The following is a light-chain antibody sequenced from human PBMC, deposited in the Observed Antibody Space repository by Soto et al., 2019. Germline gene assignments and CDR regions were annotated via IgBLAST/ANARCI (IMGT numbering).Light chain of an antibody. J-gene: IGKJ2*01. CDR1: QSVSSY. V-gene: IGKV3-11*01. CDR3: QQWDT. Sequence: EIVLTQSPATLSLSPGERATLSCRASQSVSSYLAWYQQKPGQAPRLLIYDASNRATGIPARFSGSGSGTDFTLTISSLEPEDFAVYYCQQWDTFGQGTKLEIK. CDR2: DAS.